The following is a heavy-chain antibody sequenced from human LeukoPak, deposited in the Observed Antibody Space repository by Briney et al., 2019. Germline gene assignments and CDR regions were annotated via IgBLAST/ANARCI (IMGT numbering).Heavy chain of an antibody. CDR3: ASLSGVGATH. CDR2: INPNSGGT. CDR1: GGTFSSYA. V-gene: IGHV1-2*02. D-gene: IGHD1-26*01. Sequence: GASVKVSCKASGGTFSSYAISWVRQAPGQGLEWMGGINPNSGGTNYAQKFQGRVTMTRDTSISTAYMELSRLRSDDTAVYYCASLSGVGATHWGQGTLVTVSS. J-gene: IGHJ4*02.